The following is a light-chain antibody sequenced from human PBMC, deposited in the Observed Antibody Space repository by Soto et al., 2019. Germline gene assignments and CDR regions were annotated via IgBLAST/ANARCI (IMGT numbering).Light chain of an antibody. J-gene: IGKJ2*01. Sequence: EIVLTQSPATLSVSPGERATLSCRASQSVSSYLAWYQQKPGQAPRLLIYDASDRATGIPARFSGSGSGTDSTLTISSLEPEDFAVYYCQQRSNWPTFGQGTKLEIK. V-gene: IGKV3-11*01. CDR1: QSVSSY. CDR3: QQRSNWPT. CDR2: DAS.